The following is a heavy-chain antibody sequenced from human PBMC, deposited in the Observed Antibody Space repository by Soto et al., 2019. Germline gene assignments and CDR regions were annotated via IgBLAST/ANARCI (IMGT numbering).Heavy chain of an antibody. Sequence: SETLSLTCTVSGDSMAISDFLWGWLRQPPGKGLEWIGGIYKSGLADYNPSLRRRASVSVDTSRNQLFLNLTSMTAADTAIYYCARPISAHWAFGVWGRGKLVSVSS. CDR3: ARPISAHWAFGV. V-gene: IGHV4-39*01. CDR1: GDSMAISDFL. D-gene: IGHD7-27*01. CDR2: IYKSGLA. J-gene: IGHJ3*01.